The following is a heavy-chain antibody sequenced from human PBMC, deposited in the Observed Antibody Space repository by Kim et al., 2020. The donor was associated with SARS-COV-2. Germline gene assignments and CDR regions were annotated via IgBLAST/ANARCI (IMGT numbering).Heavy chain of an antibody. CDR3: AKDIGYGYGSGTSEGMDV. CDR1: GFTFDDYA. CDR2: ISWDGGST. D-gene: IGHD3-10*01. V-gene: IGHV3-43D*03. Sequence: GGSLRLSCAASGFTFDDYAMHWVRQAPGKGLEWVSLISWDGGSTYYADSVKGRFTISRDNSKNSLYLQMNSLRAEDTALYYCAKDIGYGYGSGTSEGMDVWGQGTTVTVSS. J-gene: IGHJ6*02.